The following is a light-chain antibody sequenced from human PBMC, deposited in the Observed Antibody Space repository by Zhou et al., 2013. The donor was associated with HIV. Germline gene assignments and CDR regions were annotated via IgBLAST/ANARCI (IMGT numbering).Light chain of an antibody. CDR1: VQHRQTH. V-gene: IGLV1-44*01. CDR3: ATWDYSLNGVI. J-gene: IGLJ2*01. CDR2: SND. Sequence: QSVLTQPPSASGTPGREGHHLLFWKSVQHRQTHCKLVPVPPQERPPNPLIYSNDKRPAGVPDRFSGSKSGTSASLAISGLQSEDEATYYCATWDYSLNGVIFGGGTKLTVL.